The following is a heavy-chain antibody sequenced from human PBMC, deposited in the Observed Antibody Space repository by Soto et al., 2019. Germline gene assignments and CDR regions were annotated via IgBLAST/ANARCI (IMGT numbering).Heavy chain of an antibody. J-gene: IGHJ4*02. CDR2: ISTDRGDT. V-gene: IGHV1-18*01. Sequence: QVQLVQSGAEVKKPGASVKVSCKASGYSFTTHDITCLRQAPGKGLEWVGGISTDRGDTIYPQNLQGRVTMTTDSSTSPVYMELKSLRSDDTAVYYCARDDLNRGGKYFDYWGQGPLVTVSS. D-gene: IGHD2-15*01. CDR3: ARDDLNRGGKYFDY. CDR1: GYSFTTHD.